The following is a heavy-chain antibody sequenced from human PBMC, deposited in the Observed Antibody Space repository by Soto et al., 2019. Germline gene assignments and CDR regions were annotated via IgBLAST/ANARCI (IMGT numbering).Heavy chain of an antibody. D-gene: IGHD6-19*01. CDR2: ISWNSGSI. Sequence: GGSLRLSCAASGFTFGDYAMQWVRQAPGKGLEWVSAISWNSGSIDYADSVKGRFTVSRDNAKNSLYLQMNSLRAEDTALYYCAKSHTTSGWYVTTDYWGQGTRVTVSS. CDR3: AKSHTTSGWYVTTDY. J-gene: IGHJ4*02. V-gene: IGHV3-9*01. CDR1: GFTFGDYA.